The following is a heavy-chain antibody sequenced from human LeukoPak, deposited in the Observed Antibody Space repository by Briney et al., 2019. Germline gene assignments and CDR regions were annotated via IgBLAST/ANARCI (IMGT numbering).Heavy chain of an antibody. V-gene: IGHV4-61*02. CDR2: IYTSGST. CDR1: GGSISSGSYY. Sequence: PSETLSLTCTVSGGSISSGSYYWSWIRQPAGKGLEWIGRIYTSGSTNYNPSLKSRVTISVDTSKNQFSLKLSSVTAADTAVYYCARLLREPYGSGSYYNDYWGQGTLVTVSS. J-gene: IGHJ4*02. D-gene: IGHD3-10*01. CDR3: ARLLREPYGSGSYYNDY.